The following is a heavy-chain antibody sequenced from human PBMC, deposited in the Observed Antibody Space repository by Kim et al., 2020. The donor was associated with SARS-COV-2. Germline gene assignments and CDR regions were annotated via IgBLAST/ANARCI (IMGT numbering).Heavy chain of an antibody. V-gene: IGHV4-59*13. J-gene: IGHJ6*02. CDR2: IYYSGST. Sequence: SETLSLTCTXSGGSISSYYWSWIRQPPGKGLEWIGYIYYSGSTNYNPSLKSRVTISVDTSKNQFSLKLSSVTAADTAVYYCARLGDILTGSGMDVWGQGTTVTVSS. CDR1: GGSISSYY. D-gene: IGHD3-9*01. CDR3: ARLGDILTGSGMDV.